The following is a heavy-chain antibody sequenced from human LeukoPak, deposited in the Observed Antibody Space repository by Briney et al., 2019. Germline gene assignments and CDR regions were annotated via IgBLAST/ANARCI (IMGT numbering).Heavy chain of an antibody. Sequence: SETLSLTCTVSGGSISSYYWNWIRQPPGKGLEWIGYIYYSGSTHYNPSLKSRVTISVDTSKNQFSLRLSSVTAADTAVYYCARVTGYMTEDYFDYWGQGTLITVSS. CDR3: ARVTGYMTEDYFDY. J-gene: IGHJ4*02. CDR1: GGSISSYY. D-gene: IGHD6-13*01. V-gene: IGHV4-59*01. CDR2: IYYSGST.